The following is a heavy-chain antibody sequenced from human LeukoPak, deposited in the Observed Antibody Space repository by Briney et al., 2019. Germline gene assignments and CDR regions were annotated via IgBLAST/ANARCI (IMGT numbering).Heavy chain of an antibody. V-gene: IGHV3-74*01. CDR2: INSDGSST. D-gene: IGHD1-26*01. CDR3: ARGGSDGFYYYYYMDV. Sequence: GGSLRLSCAASGFTFSSYWMHWVRHAPGKGLVWVSRINSDGSSTSYADSVKGRFTISRDNAKNTLYLQMNSLRAEDTAVYYCARGGSDGFYYYYYMDVWGKGTTVTVSS. CDR1: GFTFSSYW. J-gene: IGHJ6*03.